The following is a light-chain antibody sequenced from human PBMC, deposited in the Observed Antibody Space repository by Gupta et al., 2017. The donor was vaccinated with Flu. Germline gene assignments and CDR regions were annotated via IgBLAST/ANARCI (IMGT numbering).Light chain of an antibody. J-gene: IGLJ3*02. CDR3: AAWDDSLSGWV. CDR2: SNS. CDR1: SSNIGSNT. V-gene: IGLV1-44*01. Sequence: QSALTQPPSASGTPGQRVTISCSGSSSNIGSNTVNWYQQLPGTAPKLLIYSNSDRPSGVPDRFSGSKSGTSASLAISGLQSEDEADYYCAAWDDSLSGWVFGGGTKLTVL.